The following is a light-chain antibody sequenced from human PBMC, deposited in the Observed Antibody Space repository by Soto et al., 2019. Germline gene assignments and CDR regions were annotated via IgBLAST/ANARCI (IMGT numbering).Light chain of an antibody. CDR2: RAS. J-gene: IGKJ1*01. Sequence: DIQMTQSPASLPASVGDRVTISCRASQTISTFLNWYQQKPGTAPRLLIYRASSVQSGVPPRFSGSGSGRDFTLTISSLRPEDIATYFCQHSYSSPPWTFGQGTKVDIK. CDR3: QHSYSSPPWT. V-gene: IGKV1-39*01. CDR1: QTISTF.